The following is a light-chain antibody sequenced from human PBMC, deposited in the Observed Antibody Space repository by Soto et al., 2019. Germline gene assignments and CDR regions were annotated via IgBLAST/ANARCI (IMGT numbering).Light chain of an antibody. Sequence: EIVLTQSPGTLSLSPGERATLSCRASQSVSSSYLAWYQQKPGQAHRLLIYGASSRASGMPDRFSGSGSGTDFTLTISRLETEDFAVYYCQQDGSSPTFGQGTKVEI. J-gene: IGKJ1*01. CDR1: QSVSSSY. CDR3: QQDGSSPT. CDR2: GAS. V-gene: IGKV3-20*01.